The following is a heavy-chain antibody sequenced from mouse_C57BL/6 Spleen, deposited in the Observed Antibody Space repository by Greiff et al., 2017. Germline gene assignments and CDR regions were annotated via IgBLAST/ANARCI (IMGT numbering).Heavy chain of an antibody. D-gene: IGHD2-1*01. J-gene: IGHJ4*01. CDR3: ATLVLLFYAMDY. CDR2: ISSGSSTI. CDR1: GFTFTDYG. Sequence: EVKLMESGGGLVKPGGSLKLSCAASGFTFTDYGMHWVRQAPGKGLEWVAYISSGSSTIYYADKVKGRFTISRDNAKITLYLQMSRLSSEDTAMFYCATLVLLFYAMDYWGQGTSVTVSS. V-gene: IGHV5-17*01.